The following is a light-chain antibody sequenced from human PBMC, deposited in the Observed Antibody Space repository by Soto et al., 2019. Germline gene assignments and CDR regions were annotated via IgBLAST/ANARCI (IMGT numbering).Light chain of an antibody. CDR1: QTFSIF. CDR2: TAS. J-gene: IGKJ4*01. V-gene: IGKV1-39*01. Sequence: DIQMTLSPSSLSASVGDRVTITCRASQTFSIFLNWYQHKPGKPPTLLIYTASSLQSVVPSRFSGGGSVTDFTLHITSLQPDDFAPNCCQQTYNTLLTFG. CDR3: QQTYNTLLT.